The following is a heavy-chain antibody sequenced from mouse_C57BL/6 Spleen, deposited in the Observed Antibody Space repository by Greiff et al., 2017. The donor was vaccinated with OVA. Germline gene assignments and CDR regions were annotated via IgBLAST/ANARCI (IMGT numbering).Heavy chain of an antibody. J-gene: IGHJ2*01. V-gene: IGHV14-3*01. D-gene: IGHD2-4*01. CDR2: IDPANGNT. CDR1: GFNIKNTY. Sequence: SVAELVRPGASVKLSCTASGFNIKNTYMHWVKQRPEQGLEWIGRIDPANGNTKYAPKFQGKATITADTSSNTAYLQLSSLTSEDTAIYYCAGPIYYDYDAFDYWGQGTTLTVSS. CDR3: AGPIYYDYDAFDY.